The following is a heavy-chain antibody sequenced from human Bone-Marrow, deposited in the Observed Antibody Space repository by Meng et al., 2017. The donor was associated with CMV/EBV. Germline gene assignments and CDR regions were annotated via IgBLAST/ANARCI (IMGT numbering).Heavy chain of an antibody. V-gene: IGHV3-23*01. CDR1: GFTFSSNA. D-gene: IGHD3-22*01. CDR3: TTEHQQYYYDSSGYSDY. CDR2: IGGSGDNT. J-gene: IGHJ4*02. Sequence: GESLKISCAASGFTFSSNAMSWVRQAPGKGLEWVSAIGGSGDNTYYADSVKGRFTISRDNSKNTLYLQMNSLKTEDTAVYYCTTEHQQYYYDSSGYSDYWGQGTLVTVSS.